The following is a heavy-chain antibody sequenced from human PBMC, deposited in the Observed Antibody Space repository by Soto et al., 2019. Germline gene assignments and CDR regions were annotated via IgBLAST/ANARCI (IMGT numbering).Heavy chain of an antibody. CDR3: ARGGGVGVAGSAAFDM. V-gene: IGHV1-2*02. D-gene: IGHD3-3*01. J-gene: IGHJ3*02. CDR1: GYPVTAYY. Sequence: QLHLVQSGAVVKKPWASVTVSCSASGYPVTAYYMHWVRQAPGRALEWMGGINPATGAAKYTRTFQGMVNLTRDTSTSAVFMDLGGLTSEDTAVFYCARGGGVGVAGSAAFDMWGQGTLVTVSS. CDR2: INPATGAA.